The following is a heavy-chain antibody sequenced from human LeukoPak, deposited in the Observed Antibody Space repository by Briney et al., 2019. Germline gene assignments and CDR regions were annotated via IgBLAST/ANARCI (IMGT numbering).Heavy chain of an antibody. D-gene: IGHD6-19*01. Sequence: ASVKVSCTASGYTFTSYGISWVRQAPGQGLEWIGWISAYTSNTNYAQTLQGRVTMTTDTSTSTVYMELRSLRSDDTAVYYCARTGVAVAADLDYWGQGTLVTVSS. J-gene: IGHJ4*02. CDR2: ISAYTSNT. CDR1: GYTFTSYG. CDR3: ARTGVAVAADLDY. V-gene: IGHV1-18*01.